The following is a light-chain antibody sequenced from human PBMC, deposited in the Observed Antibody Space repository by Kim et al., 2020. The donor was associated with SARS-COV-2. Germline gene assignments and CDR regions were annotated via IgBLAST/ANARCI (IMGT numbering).Light chain of an antibody. CDR3: QSYDSSLSGSGV. CDR1: SSNIGAGYD. CDR2: GNS. J-gene: IGLJ3*02. Sequence: VTISCTGSSSNIGAGYDVHWYQQLPGTAPKLLIYGNSNRPSGVPDRFSGSKSGTSASLAITGLQAEDEADYYCQSYDSSLSGSGVFGGGTQLTVL. V-gene: IGLV1-40*01.